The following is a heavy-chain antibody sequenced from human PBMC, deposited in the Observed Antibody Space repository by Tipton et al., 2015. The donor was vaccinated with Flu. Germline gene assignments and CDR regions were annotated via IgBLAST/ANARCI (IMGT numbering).Heavy chain of an antibody. J-gene: IGHJ2*01. CDR3: ATADYGDYGRYFDL. CDR1: GVSMSTYY. V-gene: IGHV4-4*07. D-gene: IGHD4-17*01. CDR2: IYTTGST. Sequence: TLSLTCTVSGVSMSTYYWNWVRQPAGKGLEWIGRIYTTGSTNHNPSLESRVTMSVDTSKNQFSLKVRSVTAADTAIYYCATADYGDYGRYFDLWGRGTLVTVSS.